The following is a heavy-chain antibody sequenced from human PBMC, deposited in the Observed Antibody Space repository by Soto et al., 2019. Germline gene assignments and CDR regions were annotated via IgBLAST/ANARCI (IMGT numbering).Heavy chain of an antibody. CDR1: GFTFSDYA. V-gene: IGHV3-23*01. J-gene: IGHJ4*02. CDR2: ISGGSSVT. D-gene: IGHD3-10*01. CDR3: AKVLSTNYYYPFDF. Sequence: PVGSLRLSCTASGFTFSDYAMTWVRQAPGKGLEWVSTISGGSSVTYYGDSVKGRFTISRDNAKKTLFLQLNRLSAEDTATYYCAKVLSTNYYYPFDFWGQGTQLTVSS.